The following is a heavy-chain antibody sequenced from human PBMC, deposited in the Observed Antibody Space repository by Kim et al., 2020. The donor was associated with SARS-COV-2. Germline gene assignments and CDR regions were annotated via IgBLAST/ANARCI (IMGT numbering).Heavy chain of an antibody. CDR3: ARQAEDGSWYHNYYYYYMDV. CDR1: GGSISSSSYY. V-gene: IGHV4-39*01. CDR2: IYYSGST. J-gene: IGHJ6*03. D-gene: IGHD6-13*01. Sequence: SETLSLTCTVSGGSISSSSYYWGWIRQPPGKGLEWIGSIYYSGSTYYNPSLKSRVTISVDTSKNQFSLKLSSVTAADTAVYYCARQAEDGSWYHNYYYYYMDVWGKGTTVTVSS.